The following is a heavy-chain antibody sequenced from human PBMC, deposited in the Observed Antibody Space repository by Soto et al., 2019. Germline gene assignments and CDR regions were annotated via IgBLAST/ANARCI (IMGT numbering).Heavy chain of an antibody. D-gene: IGHD6-13*01. V-gene: IGHV3-30*03. CDR1: GFTFSSYG. Sequence: QVQLVESGGGVVQPGRSLRLSCAASGFTFSSYGMHWVRQAPGKGLEWVALISYDGSDKYYGDSVKGRFTISRDNSKNTLYLQMNGLRVEDTAVYYCGAGQYFSDYWGQGTRVTVSS. CDR3: GAGQYFSDY. CDR2: ISYDGSDK. J-gene: IGHJ4*02.